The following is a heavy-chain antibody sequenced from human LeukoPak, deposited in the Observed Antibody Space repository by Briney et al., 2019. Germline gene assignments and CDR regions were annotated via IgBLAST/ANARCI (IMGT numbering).Heavy chain of an antibody. D-gene: IGHD3-22*01. J-gene: IGHJ3*02. CDR3: AKDGGDGYYPNDAFDI. V-gene: IGHV3-30-3*01. Sequence: GGSLRLSCAASGFTFSSYAMHWVRQAPGKGLEWVAVISYDGSNKYYADSVKGRFTISRDNSKNTLYLQMNSLRAEDTAVYLCAKDGGDGYYPNDAFDIWGQGTMVTVSS. CDR2: ISYDGSNK. CDR1: GFTFSSYA.